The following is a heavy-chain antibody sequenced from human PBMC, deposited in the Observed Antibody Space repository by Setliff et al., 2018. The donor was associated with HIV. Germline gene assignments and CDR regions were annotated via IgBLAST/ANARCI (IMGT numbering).Heavy chain of an antibody. Sequence: GGSLRLSCATSGFTFSSHAMSWIRQAPGKGLEWVSTISGTGTTVYYADSVKGRVTISRDNAKNSLYLQMNSLRAEDTAVYYCARDSGGWYPTGDYYYYYMDVWGKGTTVTVSS. D-gene: IGHD6-19*01. V-gene: IGHV3-23*01. J-gene: IGHJ6*03. CDR1: GFTFSSHA. CDR2: ISGTGTTV. CDR3: ARDSGGWYPTGDYYYYYMDV.